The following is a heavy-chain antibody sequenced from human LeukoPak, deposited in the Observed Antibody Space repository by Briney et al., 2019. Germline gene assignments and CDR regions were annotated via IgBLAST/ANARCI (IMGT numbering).Heavy chain of an antibody. CDR3: ARIRIAAARYYHYGMDV. J-gene: IGHJ6*02. D-gene: IGHD6-13*01. CDR2: INHSGST. CDR1: GGSFSGYY. V-gene: IGHV4-34*01. Sequence: SETLSLTCAVYGGSFSGYYWSWIRQPPGKGLEWIGEINHSGSTNYNPSLKSRVTISVDTSKNQFSLKLSSVTAAGTAVYYCARIRIAAARYYHYGMDVWGQGTTVTVSS.